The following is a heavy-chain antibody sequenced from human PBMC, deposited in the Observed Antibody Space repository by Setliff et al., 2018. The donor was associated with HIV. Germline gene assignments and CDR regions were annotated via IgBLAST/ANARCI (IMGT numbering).Heavy chain of an antibody. Sequence: VASVKVSCKASGYSFINYGISWVRQAPGQGPEWMGWISPYTGNTDYAPRLLGRVTMTTDTSTSTAYLELRSLTSDDTAVYYCARARLQGIVTAVGPRDNCLDPWGQGTRGTVPQ. CDR1: GYSFINYG. D-gene: IGHD1-26*01. V-gene: IGHV1-18*01. CDR2: ISPYTGNT. J-gene: IGHJ5*02. CDR3: ARARLQGIVTAVGPRDNCLDP.